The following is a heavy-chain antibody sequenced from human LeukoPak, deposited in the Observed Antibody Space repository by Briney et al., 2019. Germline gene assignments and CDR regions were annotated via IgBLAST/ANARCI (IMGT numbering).Heavy chain of an antibody. D-gene: IGHD3-22*01. J-gene: IGHJ3*02. Sequence: GGSLSLNCAASGFTFSSYVMTWVRQAQGQGLEWVSAISGSGDSTYYADPVKGRLTISRDNSKNTLYLHMNSLRAEDTAVYYCAQDDYDSSAFYYDETAFDIWGRGTMVTVSS. CDR2: ISGSGDST. V-gene: IGHV3-23*01. CDR1: GFTFSSYV. CDR3: AQDDYDSSAFYYDETAFDI.